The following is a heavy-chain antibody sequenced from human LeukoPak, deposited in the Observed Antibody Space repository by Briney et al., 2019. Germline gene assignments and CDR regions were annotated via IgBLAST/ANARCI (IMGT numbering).Heavy chain of an antibody. CDR3: AKDAYYDTGRYFDY. V-gene: IGHV3-30*18. J-gene: IGHJ4*02. CDR1: GFTFSSYG. Sequence: GGSLRLSCAASGFTFSSYGMHWVRQAPAKRLEWVAVISYDGSNKYYADSVKGRFTISRDNSKNTLYLQMNSMRAEDTAVYYCAKDAYYDTGRYFDYWGQGTLVTVSS. D-gene: IGHD3-22*01. CDR2: ISYDGSNK.